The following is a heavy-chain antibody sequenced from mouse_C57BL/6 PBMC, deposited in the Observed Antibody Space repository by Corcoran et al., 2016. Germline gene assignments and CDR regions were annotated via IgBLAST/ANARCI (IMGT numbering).Heavy chain of an antibody. CDR3: TTFITTVVAPPDY. CDR2: IDPEDGDT. V-gene: IGHV14-1*01. Sequence: EVQLQQSGAELVRPGASVKLSCTASGFNIKDYYMHWVKQRPEQGLEWIGRIDPEDGDTEYAPKFQGKATMTADTSSNTAYLQLSSLTSEDTAVYYCTTFITTVVAPPDYWGQGTSVTVSS. CDR1: GFNIKDYY. J-gene: IGHJ4*01. D-gene: IGHD1-1*01.